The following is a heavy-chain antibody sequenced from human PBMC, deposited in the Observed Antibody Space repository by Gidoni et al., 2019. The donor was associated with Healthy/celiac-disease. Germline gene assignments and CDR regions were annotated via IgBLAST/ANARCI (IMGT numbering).Heavy chain of an antibody. Sequence: QVQLVQSGAEVKKPGASVKVSCKASGYTFTSYYMHWVRKAPGQGLEWMGIINPSGGSTSYAQKFQGRVTMTRDTSTSTVYMELSSLRSEDTAVYYCARRTLGYGLWGNCSGGSCYEWGPDYWGQGTLVTVSS. CDR3: ARRTLGYGLWGNCSGGSCYEWGPDY. D-gene: IGHD2-15*01. CDR2: INPSGGST. V-gene: IGHV1-46*01. J-gene: IGHJ4*02. CDR1: GYTFTSYY.